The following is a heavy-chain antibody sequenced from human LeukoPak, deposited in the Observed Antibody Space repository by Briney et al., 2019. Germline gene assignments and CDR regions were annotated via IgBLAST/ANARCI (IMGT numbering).Heavy chain of an antibody. CDR1: GFTFSSYS. CDR2: ISSSSSTI. CDR3: ARDQDILTGYYAFDI. Sequence: GGSLRLSCAASGFTFSSYSMNWVRQAPGKGLEWVSYISSSSSTIYYADSVKGRFTISRDNAKNSLYLQMNSLRAEDTAVYYCARDQDILTGYYAFDIWGQGTMVTVSS. D-gene: IGHD3-9*01. V-gene: IGHV3-48*01. J-gene: IGHJ3*02.